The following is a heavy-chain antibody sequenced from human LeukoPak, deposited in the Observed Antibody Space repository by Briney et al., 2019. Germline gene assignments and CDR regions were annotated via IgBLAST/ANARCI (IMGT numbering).Heavy chain of an antibody. CDR3: ARAWIRDLWSGYSLDY. CDR2: ISYDGSNK. CDR1: GFTFSSYA. V-gene: IGHV3-30*01. Sequence: GRSLRLSCAASGFTFSSYAMHWVRQAPGKGLEWVAVISYDGSNKYYADSVKGRFTISRDNSKNTLYLQMNSLRAEDTAVYYCARAWIRDLWSGYSLDYWGQGTLVTVSS. J-gene: IGHJ4*02. D-gene: IGHD3-3*01.